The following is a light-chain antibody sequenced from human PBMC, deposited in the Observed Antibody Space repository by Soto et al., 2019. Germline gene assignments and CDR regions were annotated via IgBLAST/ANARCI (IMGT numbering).Light chain of an antibody. J-gene: IGKJ4*01. CDR3: QQRNSYPLT. CDR2: GAS. V-gene: IGKV1-9*01. Sequence: DIQLTQSPSFLSASIGDRVTITCRASQAISSSLAWYQQKPGKAPKLLIYGASTLQSGVPATFSGSGSGTEFTLTISSLQPEDFATYYCQQRNSYPLTFGGGTKVEIK. CDR1: QAISSS.